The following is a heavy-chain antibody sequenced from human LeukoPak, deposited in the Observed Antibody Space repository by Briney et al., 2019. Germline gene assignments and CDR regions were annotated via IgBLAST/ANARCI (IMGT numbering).Heavy chain of an antibody. D-gene: IGHD6-13*01. Sequence: SETLSLTCAVYGGSFSGYYWSWIRQPPGKGLEWIGEINHSGSTNYNPSLKSRVTISVDTSKNQFSLKLSSVTAADTAVYYCARDPGYSSSWYYSPLGDYWGRGTLVTVSS. J-gene: IGHJ4*02. CDR1: GGSFSGYY. CDR2: INHSGST. V-gene: IGHV4-34*01. CDR3: ARDPGYSSSWYYSPLGDY.